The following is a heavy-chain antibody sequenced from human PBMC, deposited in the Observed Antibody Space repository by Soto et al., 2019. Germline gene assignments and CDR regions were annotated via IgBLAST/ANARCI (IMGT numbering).Heavy chain of an antibody. J-gene: IGHJ3*02. CDR1: GFTFSSYW. CDR3: ARVTVAGPNVFDI. CDR2: IKQDGSEK. Sequence: GGSLRLSCAASGFTFSSYWMSWVRQAPGKGLEWVANIKQDGSEKYYVDSVKGRFTISRDNAKNSLYLQMNSLRAEDTAVYYCARVTVAGPNVFDIWGKGTMVTVSS. D-gene: IGHD6-19*01. V-gene: IGHV3-7*01.